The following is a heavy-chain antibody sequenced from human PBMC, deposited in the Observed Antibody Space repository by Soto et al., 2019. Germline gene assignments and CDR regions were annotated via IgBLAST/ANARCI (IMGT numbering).Heavy chain of an antibody. V-gene: IGHV1-45*02. CDR3: ARSRDYFGPGSFDYAMDV. J-gene: IGHJ6*02. CDR1: GDTLTYRH. Sequence: ASVKVSCKASGDTLTYRHLHWVRQAPGQALEWMGRITPFNGNTKYAQKFQDRVTITLDRSMSTAYMELSSLRSEDTAMYFCARSRDYFGPGSFDYAMDVWGQGTTVTVSS. D-gene: IGHD3-10*01. CDR2: ITPFNGNT.